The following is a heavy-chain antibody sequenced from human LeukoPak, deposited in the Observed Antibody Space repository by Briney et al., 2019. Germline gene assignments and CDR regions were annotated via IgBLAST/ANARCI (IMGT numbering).Heavy chain of an antibody. V-gene: IGHV4-59*01. D-gene: IGHD1-1*01. CDR1: GGSISSYY. CDR2: IYYSGSI. CDR3: ARGNWYLDY. Sequence: SETLSLICTVSGGSISSYYWSWIRQPPGKGLKWIGYIYYSGSINYNPSLKSRVTISVDTSKNQFSLKVSSVTAADTAVYYCARGNWYLDYWGQGTLVTVSS. J-gene: IGHJ4*02.